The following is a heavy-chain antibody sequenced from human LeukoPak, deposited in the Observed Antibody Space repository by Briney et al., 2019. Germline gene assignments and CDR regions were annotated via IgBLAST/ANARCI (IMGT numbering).Heavy chain of an antibody. J-gene: IGHJ4*02. CDR1: GYTLTELS. CDR2: FDPEDGET. D-gene: IGHD5-18*01. CDR3: ARDRVEDTAMVTVPDY. Sequence: ASVKVSCKVSGYTLTELSMHWVRQAPGKGLEWMGGFDPEDGETIYAQKFQGRVTMTEDTSTDTAYMELSSLRSDDTAVYYCARDRVEDTAMVTVPDYWGQGTLVTVSS. V-gene: IGHV1-24*01.